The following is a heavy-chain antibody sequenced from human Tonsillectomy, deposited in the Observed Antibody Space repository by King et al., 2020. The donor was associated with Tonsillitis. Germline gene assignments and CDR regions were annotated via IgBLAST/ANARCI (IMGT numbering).Heavy chain of an antibody. CDR1: GGSISSYY. Sequence: QLQESGPGLVKPSETLSLTCTVSGGSISSYYWSWIRQPPGKGLEWIGYIYYSGSTNYNPSLKSRVTISVDTSKNQFSLKLSSVTAADTAVYYCARLEMATILYYFDYWGQGTLVTVSS. V-gene: IGHV4-59*01. CDR2: IYYSGST. D-gene: IGHD5-24*01. CDR3: ARLEMATILYYFDY. J-gene: IGHJ4*02.